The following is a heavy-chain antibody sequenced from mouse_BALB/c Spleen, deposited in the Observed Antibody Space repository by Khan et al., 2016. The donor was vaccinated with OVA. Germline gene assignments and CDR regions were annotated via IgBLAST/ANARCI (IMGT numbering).Heavy chain of an antibody. CDR3: ASGGAAFYRNDGGAMDY. CDR2: INTHSGVP. CDR1: GYTFTTAG. Sequence: LVESGPELKKPGETVRISCKASGYTFTTAGMQWVQKMPGKGLKWIGWINTHSGVPKYAEDFKGRFAFSLETSASIGYLQITNLKNEDTATYFCASGGAAFYRNDGGAMDYWGQGTSVTVSS. V-gene: IGHV9-4*02. J-gene: IGHJ4*01. D-gene: IGHD2-14*01.